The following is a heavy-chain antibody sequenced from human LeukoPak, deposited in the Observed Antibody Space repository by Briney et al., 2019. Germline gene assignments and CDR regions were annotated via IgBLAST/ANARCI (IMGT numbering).Heavy chain of an antibody. J-gene: IGHJ4*02. D-gene: IGHD4-17*01. CDR2: INGSGGST. CDR1: GFTFSSYG. V-gene: IGHV3-23*01. CDR3: AKDLDYGDLFDY. Sequence: GGSLRLSCAASGFTFSSYGMHWVRQAPGKGLEWVSAINGSGGSTYYADSVKGRFTISRDNSKNTLYLQMNGLRAEDTAVYYCAKDLDYGDLFDYWGQGTLVTVSS.